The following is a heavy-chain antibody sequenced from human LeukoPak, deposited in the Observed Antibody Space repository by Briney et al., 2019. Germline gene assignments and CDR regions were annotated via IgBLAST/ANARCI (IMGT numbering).Heavy chain of an antibody. CDR2: ISSSSSYM. D-gene: IGHD3-3*01. Sequence: GGSLRLSCAASGFTFSSYSMNWVRQAPGKGLEWVSSISSSSSYMYYADSVKGRFTISRDNAKNSLYLQMNSLGAEDTAVYYCARDQIPLNYDFWSGYFYYWGQGTLVTVSS. V-gene: IGHV3-21*01. CDR3: ARDQIPLNYDFWSGYFYY. CDR1: GFTFSSYS. J-gene: IGHJ4*02.